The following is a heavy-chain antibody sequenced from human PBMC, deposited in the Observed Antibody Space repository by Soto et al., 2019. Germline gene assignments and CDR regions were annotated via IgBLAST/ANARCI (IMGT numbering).Heavy chain of an antibody. CDR3: ARHRYSYGVYYFDY. Sequence: PSETLSLTCAVSGGSISSGGYSWSWIRQPPGKGLEWIGYIYYSGSTNYNPSLTSRVTISVDTSKNQFSLKLSSVTAADTAVYYCARHRYSYGVYYFDYWGQGTLVTVLL. J-gene: IGHJ4*02. CDR1: GGSISSGGYS. V-gene: IGHV4-61*08. D-gene: IGHD5-18*01. CDR2: IYYSGST.